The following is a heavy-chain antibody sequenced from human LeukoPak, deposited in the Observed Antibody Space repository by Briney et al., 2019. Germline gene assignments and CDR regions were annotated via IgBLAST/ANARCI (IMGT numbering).Heavy chain of an antibody. CDR2: ISSNGGRT. CDR1: GFTFSNYA. J-gene: IGHJ4*02. Sequence: GGSLRLSCAASGFTFSNYALHWVRQAPGKGLEYVSAISSNGGRTYYANSVKGRFTISRDNSKNTLYLQMGSLRDEDMAVYYCARAPGSSSWYYFDYWGQGTLVTVSS. CDR3: ARAPGSSSWYYFDY. V-gene: IGHV3-64*01. D-gene: IGHD6-13*01.